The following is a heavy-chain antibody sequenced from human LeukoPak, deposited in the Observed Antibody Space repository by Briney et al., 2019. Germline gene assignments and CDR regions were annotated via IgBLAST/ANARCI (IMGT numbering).Heavy chain of an antibody. D-gene: IGHD5-12*01. J-gene: IGHJ5*02. CDR2: INPDSGGT. CDR1: GYTFNDYY. V-gene: IGHV1-2*02. Sequence: GASVKVSRQASGYTFNDYYIHWVRQAPGQGLEWMGWINPDSGGTKYAQKFQGRVTMTRDTSIRTVYMELSRLTYDDTAVFYCTREARAGNCFHLWGQGTLVTVSS. CDR3: TREARAGNCFHL.